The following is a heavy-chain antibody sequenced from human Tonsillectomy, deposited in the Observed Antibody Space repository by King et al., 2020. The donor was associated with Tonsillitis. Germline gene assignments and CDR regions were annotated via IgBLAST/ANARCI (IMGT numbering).Heavy chain of an antibody. Sequence: VQLVESGGGFIQPGGSLRLSCAASGFTFSSYEMNWVRQAPGTGLEWVSYIRTSGSTIYYADSVKGRFTISRDNAKSSLYLQMNSLRVEDTAVYYCARVPASGWYADYWGQGTLVTVSS. CDR3: ARVPASGWYADY. CDR2: IRTSGSTI. CDR1: GFTFSSYE. D-gene: IGHD6-19*01. J-gene: IGHJ4*02. V-gene: IGHV3-48*03.